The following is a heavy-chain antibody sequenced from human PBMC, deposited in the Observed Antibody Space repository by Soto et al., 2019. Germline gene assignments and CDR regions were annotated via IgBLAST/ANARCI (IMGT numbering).Heavy chain of an antibody. CDR2: IYYSGNT. J-gene: IGHJ4*02. D-gene: IGHD3-16*01. V-gene: IGHV4-30-4*01. CDR3: AREGGESSDGLYYFDS. Sequence: QVQLQESGPGLVTPSQTLSLTCPVSGGSTSSDNYWSWIRQPPGKGLEWIGHIYYSGNTDYNPSLKSQLAIAIDTSKNQFSLKLSYVTAADTAVDFCAREGGESSDGLYYFDSCGQGSLVTVSS. CDR1: GGSTSSDNY.